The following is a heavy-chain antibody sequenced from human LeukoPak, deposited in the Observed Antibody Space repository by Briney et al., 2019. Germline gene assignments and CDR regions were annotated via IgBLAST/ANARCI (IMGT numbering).Heavy chain of an antibody. J-gene: IGHJ4*02. CDR2: ISYDGSNK. V-gene: IGHV3-30-3*01. CDR3: ASEAVAGPGDY. Sequence: GGSLRLSCAASGFTFSSYAMSWVRQAPGKGLEWVAVISYDGSNKYYADSVKGRFTISRDNSKNTLYLQMNSLRAEDTAVYYCASEAVAGPGDYWGQGTLVTVSS. CDR1: GFTFSSYA. D-gene: IGHD6-19*01.